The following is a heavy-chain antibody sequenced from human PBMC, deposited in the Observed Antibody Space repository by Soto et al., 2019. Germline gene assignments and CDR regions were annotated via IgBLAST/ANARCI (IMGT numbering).Heavy chain of an antibody. D-gene: IGHD6-19*01. Sequence: SVKVSCKASGGTFSSSGISWVRQAPGQGLEWMGGLMPIFGPANYAQKFQGRVTITADESTSTAYMELSSLRSEDTAVYYCARDKVQWRVSYYYYGMDVWGQGTTVTVSS. CDR3: ARDKVQWRVSYYYYGMDV. CDR1: GGTFSSSG. CDR2: LMPIFGPA. J-gene: IGHJ6*02. V-gene: IGHV1-69*13.